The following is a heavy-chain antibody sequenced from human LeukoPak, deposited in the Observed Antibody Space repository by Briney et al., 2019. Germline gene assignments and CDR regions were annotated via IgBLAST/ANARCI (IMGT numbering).Heavy chain of an antibody. CDR2: INPSGGST. CDR1: GYTFINYF. CDR3: ATTDSGYYSRLY. Sequence: ASVKVSCKTSGYTFINYFIHWVRQAPGQGLEWMGIINPSGGSTTYAQRFQGRVTVTRDTSTSTIYMEVSSLRSEDTAMYYCATTDSGYYSRLYWGQGTLVTVSS. V-gene: IGHV1-46*01. D-gene: IGHD3-22*01. J-gene: IGHJ4*02.